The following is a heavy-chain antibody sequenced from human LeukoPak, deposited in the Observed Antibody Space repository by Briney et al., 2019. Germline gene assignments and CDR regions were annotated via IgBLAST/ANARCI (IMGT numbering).Heavy chain of an antibody. CDR2: IKQDGSEK. CDR1: GFTFSSYW. J-gene: IGHJ6*02. Sequence: GGSLRLSCAASGFTFSSYWMGWVRQAPGKGLEWVANIKQDGSEKYYVDSVKGRFTISRDNAKNSLYLQMNSLRAEDTAVYYCARAPGYFSYDFWSGYGDYYYGMDVWGQGTTVTVSS. D-gene: IGHD3-3*01. V-gene: IGHV3-7*01. CDR3: ARAPGYFSYDFWSGYGDYYYGMDV.